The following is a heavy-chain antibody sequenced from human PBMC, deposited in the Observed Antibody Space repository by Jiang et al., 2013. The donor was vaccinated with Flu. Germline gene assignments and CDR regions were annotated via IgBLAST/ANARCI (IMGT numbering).Heavy chain of an antibody. D-gene: IGHD5-12*01. V-gene: IGHV3-23*01. CDR3: AKDVRGYSGYDYSYYFDY. CDR1: GFTFSSYA. J-gene: IGHJ4*02. Sequence: LVQPGGSLRLSCAASGFTFSSYAMSWVRQAPGKGLEWVSAISGSGGSTYYADSREGPVHHLQRQFQEHAVSANEQPESPRTRPVYYCAKDVRGYSGYDYSYYFDYWGQGTLVTVSS. CDR2: ISGSGGST.